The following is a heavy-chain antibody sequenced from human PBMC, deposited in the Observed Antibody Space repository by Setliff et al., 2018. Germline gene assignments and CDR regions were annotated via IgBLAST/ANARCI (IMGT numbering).Heavy chain of an antibody. CDR2: TIPSFGST. CDR1: GGTFSSYG. Sequence: ASVKVSCKASGGTFSSYGISWVRQAPGQGLEWMGGTIPSFGSTNYAQKFQGRVTIITDESTSTAYMELSSLRTEDSAVYYCAREGVDTRSSTDYRYYMDVWGKGTMVTVSS. CDR3: AREGVDTRSSTDYRYYMDV. V-gene: IGHV1-69*05. D-gene: IGHD5-18*01. J-gene: IGHJ6*03.